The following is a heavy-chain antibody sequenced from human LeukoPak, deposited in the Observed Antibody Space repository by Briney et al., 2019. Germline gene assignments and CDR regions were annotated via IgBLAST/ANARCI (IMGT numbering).Heavy chain of an antibody. CDR2: IDPGDSQT. J-gene: IGHJ5*02. D-gene: IGHD3-22*01. Sequence: GEYLKISCKGSAYSFTNYWISWVRQMPGKGLEWMGRIDPGDSQTNYSPSFQGHVTISADKSISTAYLQWSSLKASDTAMYYCARHSSVLNSFDPWGQGTLVTAST. CDR1: AYSFTNYW. V-gene: IGHV5-10-1*01. CDR3: ARHSSVLNSFDP.